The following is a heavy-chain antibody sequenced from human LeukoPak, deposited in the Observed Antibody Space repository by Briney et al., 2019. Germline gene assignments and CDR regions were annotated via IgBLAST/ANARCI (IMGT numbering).Heavy chain of an antibody. CDR1: GFTVRSNY. J-gene: IGHJ4*02. CDR3: APRVVGSAPFDY. CDR2: IYGGGSV. D-gene: IGHD2-15*01. Sequence: PGGSLRLSCAASGFTVRSNYMSWVRQAPGKGLEWVSIIYGGGSVFYADSVKGRFTISRDNSKNTLYLQMNNLRAEDTAVYYCAPRVVGSAPFDYWGQGTLVTVSS. V-gene: IGHV3-53*01.